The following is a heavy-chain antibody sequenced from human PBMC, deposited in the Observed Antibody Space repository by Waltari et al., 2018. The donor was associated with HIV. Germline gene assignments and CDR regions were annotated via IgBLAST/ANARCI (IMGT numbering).Heavy chain of an antibody. V-gene: IGHV4-34*01. J-gene: IGHJ4*02. CDR3: TRQTLINVFNY. Sequence: QVQLQQGGAGLLRASATLSLTCSVSGGSLRGSYWTWIRQTPGGRLEWIGDISQGGKPNYNPSLESRVTISGDTSKNQLFLNLTSVTAADTAMYYCTRQTLINVFNYWGQGSLVSVSS. D-gene: IGHD3-10*01. CDR2: ISQGGKP. CDR1: GGSLRGSY.